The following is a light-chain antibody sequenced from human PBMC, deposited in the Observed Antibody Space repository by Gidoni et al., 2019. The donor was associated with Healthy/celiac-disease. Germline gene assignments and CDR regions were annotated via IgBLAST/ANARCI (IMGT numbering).Light chain of an antibody. CDR3: QQYGTSSYT. CDR1: QSVSSSY. J-gene: IGKJ2*01. Sequence: EIVLTQSPGTLSLSPGEKATLSCRAIQSVSSSYLAWYQQKPGQAPRLLIYGASSRATGIPDRFGGSGSGTDFTLTISRLETEDFAVYYCQQYGTSSYTFGQGTKLEIK. V-gene: IGKV3-20*01. CDR2: GAS.